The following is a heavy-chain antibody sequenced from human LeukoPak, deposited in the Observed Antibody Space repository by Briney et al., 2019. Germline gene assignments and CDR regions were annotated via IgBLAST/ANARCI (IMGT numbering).Heavy chain of an antibody. D-gene: IGHD5-18*01. CDR2: IYYSGST. Sequence: SETLSLTCTVSGGSISSYYWSWIRQPPGKGLEWIGYIYYSGSTNYNPSLKSRVTISVDTSKNQFSLKLSPVTAADTAVYYCARDRDTWDYWGQGTLVTVSS. CDR1: GGSISSYY. J-gene: IGHJ4*02. CDR3: ARDRDTWDY. V-gene: IGHV4-59*01.